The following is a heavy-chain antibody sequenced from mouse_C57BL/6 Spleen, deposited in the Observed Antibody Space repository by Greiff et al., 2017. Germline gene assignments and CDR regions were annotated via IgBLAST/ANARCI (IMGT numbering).Heavy chain of an antibody. Sequence: QVQLQQPGAELVMPGASVKLSCKASGYTFTSYWMHWVKQRPGQGLEWIGEIDTSDSYTNYNQKFKGKSTLTVDKSSSTAYMQLSSLTSEDSAVYYCARFTVDAMDYWGQGTSVTVSS. V-gene: IGHV1-69*01. J-gene: IGHJ4*01. CDR2: IDTSDSYT. CDR1: GYTFTSYW. D-gene: IGHD1-1*01. CDR3: ARFTVDAMDY.